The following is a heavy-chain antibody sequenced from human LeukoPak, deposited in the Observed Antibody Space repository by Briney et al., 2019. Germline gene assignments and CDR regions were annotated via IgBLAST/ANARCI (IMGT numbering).Heavy chain of an antibody. CDR3: ARAAKPSSSWYYYGMDV. CDR1: GYTFTGYY. D-gene: IGHD6-13*01. CDR2: INPNSGGT. Sequence: ASVKVSCKASGYTFTGYYMHWVRQAPGQGLEWMGWINPNSGGTNYAQKFQGRVTMTRDTSISTAYMELGRLRSDDTAVYYCARAAKPSSSWYYYGMDVWGQGTTVTVSS. V-gene: IGHV1-2*02. J-gene: IGHJ6*02.